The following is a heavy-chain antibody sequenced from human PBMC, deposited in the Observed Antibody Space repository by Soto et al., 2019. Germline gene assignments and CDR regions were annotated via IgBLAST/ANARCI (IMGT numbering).Heavy chain of an antibody. Sequence: LSLTCTVSGGSISSYYWSWIRQPPGKGLEWIGYIYYSGSINYNPSLKSRVTISVDTSKNQFSLKLSSVTAADTAVYYCARVWGGAFDVRGQGTTVTVSS. D-gene: IGHD3-10*01. V-gene: IGHV4-59*01. J-gene: IGHJ3*01. CDR2: IYYSGSI. CDR1: GGSISSYY. CDR3: ARVWGGAFDV.